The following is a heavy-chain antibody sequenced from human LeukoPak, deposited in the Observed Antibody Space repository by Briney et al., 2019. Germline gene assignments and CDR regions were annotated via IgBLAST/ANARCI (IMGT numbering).Heavy chain of an antibody. CDR2: ISGSGGVT. Sequence: PGGALRLSCAAPGLSLTCYAMTSVRQAPAKGLEWVSTISGSGGVTYYRASVRGRFTISRDNSKNTLHLQMDSLRAEDTAIDYCAKWPEGAAPKFQYWGQGALVTVSS. D-gene: IGHD1-26*01. V-gene: IGHV3-23*02. CDR1: GLSLTCYA. J-gene: IGHJ4*02. CDR3: AKWPEGAAPKFQY.